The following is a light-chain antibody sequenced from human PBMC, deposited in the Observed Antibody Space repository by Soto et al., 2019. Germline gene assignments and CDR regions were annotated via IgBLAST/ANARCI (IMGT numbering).Light chain of an antibody. V-gene: IGLV6-57*04. CDR3: QSYDGAWV. Sequence: NFMLTQPHSVSESPGKTVTISCTRSSGSIASNYVQWYQQRPGSAPTTVIYEDNQRPSGVPDRFSGSIDSSSNAASLTISGLKTEDEADYYCQSYDGAWVFGGGTKPTVL. J-gene: IGLJ3*02. CDR1: SGSIASNY. CDR2: EDN.